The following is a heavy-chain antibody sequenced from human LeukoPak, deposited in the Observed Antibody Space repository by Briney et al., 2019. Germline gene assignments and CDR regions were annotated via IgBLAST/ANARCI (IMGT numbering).Heavy chain of an antibody. J-gene: IGHJ3*02. CDR3: ARFVGDGSGSYYIRNNDAFDI. CDR2: INPSGGST. Sequence: GASVKVSCKASGYTFTSYYMHWVRQAPGQGLEWMGIINPSGGSTSYAQKFQGRVTMTRDTSTSTVYMELSSLRSEDTAVYYCARFVGDGSGSYYIRNNDAFDIWGQGTMVTVSS. D-gene: IGHD3-10*01. CDR1: GYTFTSYY. V-gene: IGHV1-46*01.